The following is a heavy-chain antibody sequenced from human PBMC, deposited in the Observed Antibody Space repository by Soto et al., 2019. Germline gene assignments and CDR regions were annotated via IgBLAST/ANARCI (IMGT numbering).Heavy chain of an antibody. CDR3: AGPSLALRKNTWFDP. J-gene: IGHJ5*02. D-gene: IGHD3-3*02. Sequence: SETLSLTCTVSGDSIISSDFYWGWVRQPPGKGLEWIGSIFYLGSSYYNPSLKSRVTMSVDTSKNQLSLRPRSVTAADTALYFCAGPSLALRKNTWFDPWGQGIIVTVSS. CDR1: GDSIISSDFY. V-gene: IGHV4-39*01. CDR2: IFYLGSS.